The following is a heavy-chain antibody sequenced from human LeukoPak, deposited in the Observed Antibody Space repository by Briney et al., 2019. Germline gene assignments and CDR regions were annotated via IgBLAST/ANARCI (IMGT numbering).Heavy chain of an antibody. V-gene: IGHV4-38-2*02. CDR3: ARAGTYYDFWSGYRDPYYFDY. Sequence: PSETLSLTCTVSGYSISSGYYWGWIRQPPGKGLEWIGSIYHSGSTNYNPSLKSRVTISVDTSKNQFSLKLSSVTAADTAVYYCARAGTYYDFWSGYRDPYYFDYWGQGTLVTVSS. CDR2: IYHSGST. D-gene: IGHD3-3*01. J-gene: IGHJ4*02. CDR1: GYSISSGYY.